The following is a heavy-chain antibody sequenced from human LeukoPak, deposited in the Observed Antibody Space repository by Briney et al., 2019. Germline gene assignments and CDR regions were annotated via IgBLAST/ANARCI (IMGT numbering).Heavy chain of an antibody. V-gene: IGHV1-2*02. Sequence: ASVKVSCKAPGYTFTGYYMHCVRQAPGQGLEWMGWINPNSGGTNYAQKFQGRVTMTRDTSISTAYMELSRLRSDDTAVYYCARDRGSGSYYKAPFDYWGQGTLVTVSS. CDR1: GYTFTGYY. CDR2: INPNSGGT. CDR3: ARDRGSGSYYKAPFDY. J-gene: IGHJ4*02. D-gene: IGHD3-10*01.